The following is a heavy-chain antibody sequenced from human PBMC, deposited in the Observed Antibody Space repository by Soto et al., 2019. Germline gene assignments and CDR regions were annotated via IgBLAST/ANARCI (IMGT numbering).Heavy chain of an antibody. CDR2: IYYSGNT. V-gene: IGHV4-39*01. J-gene: IGHJ4*02. CDR3: ARHEAGWYFDS. CDR1: RGSISSGTNY. Sequence: PSETLSLTCTVSRGSISSGTNYWAWIRQPPGKGLEWIANIYYSGNTFYNPSLKSRVTISLDTSKNQFSLKLRSVTAADTAVYYCARHEAGWYFDSRGQGTLVTVSS. D-gene: IGHD6-25*01.